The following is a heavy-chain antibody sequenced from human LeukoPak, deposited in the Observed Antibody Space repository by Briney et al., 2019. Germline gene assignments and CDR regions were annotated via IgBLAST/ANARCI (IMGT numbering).Heavy chain of an antibody. V-gene: IGHV3-48*03. D-gene: IGHD1-26*01. CDR3: AKDGGTHFDH. Sequence: PGGSLRLSCAASGFTFSSYEMNWVRQAPGKGLEWVSYISNRGSSIYYADSVKGRFTITRDNAQNSLTLHMNTLRADDTAVYYCAKDGGTHFDHWGQGTLVTVSS. CDR1: GFTFSSYE. J-gene: IGHJ4*02. CDR2: ISNRGSSI.